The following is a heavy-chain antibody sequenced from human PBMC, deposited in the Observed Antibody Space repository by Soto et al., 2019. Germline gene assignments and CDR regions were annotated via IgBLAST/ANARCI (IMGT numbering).Heavy chain of an antibody. Sequence: TGGSLRLSCAASGFTFSSYAMSWVRQAPGKGLEWVSAVTGSGDRTYCEDSVKGRFTISRDNSKNTLYLQMNSLRVEDTALYYCVKDVSSSGWLHRSWGPGTVVTV. CDR3: VKDVSSSGWLHRS. V-gene: IGHV3-23*01. D-gene: IGHD5-18*01. CDR1: GFTFSSYA. CDR2: VTGSGDRT. J-gene: IGHJ5*02.